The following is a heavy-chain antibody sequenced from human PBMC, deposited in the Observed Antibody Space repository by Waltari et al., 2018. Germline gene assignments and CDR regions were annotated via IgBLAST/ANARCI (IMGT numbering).Heavy chain of an antibody. V-gene: IGHV1-24*01. CDR2: FDPEDGET. J-gene: IGHJ5*02. CDR1: GYTLTELS. Sequence: VQLVQSGAEVKKPGASVKVSCKVSGYTLTELSMHWVLQAPGKGLEWMGGFDPEDGETIYEQKFQGRVTMTEDTSTDTAYMELSSLRSEDTAVYYCATLKFSSTTFWFDPWGQGTLVTVSS. D-gene: IGHD1-7*01. CDR3: ATLKFSSTTFWFDP.